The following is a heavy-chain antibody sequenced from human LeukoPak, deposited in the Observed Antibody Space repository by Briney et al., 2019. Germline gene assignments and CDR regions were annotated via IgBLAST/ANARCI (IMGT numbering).Heavy chain of an antibody. CDR1: GFTFSSYA. J-gene: IGHJ4*02. CDR2: ITGIGDNT. V-gene: IGHV3-23*01. CDR3: AKHQRSSGGYCFEY. D-gene: IGHD3-22*01. Sequence: PGGSLRLSCAASGFTFSSYAMSWVRQAPGKGLEWVSAITGIGDNTYNADSVKGRFTISRDNSKNALYLQMNSLRAEDTAVYYCAKHQRSSGGYCFEYWGQGTLVTVSS.